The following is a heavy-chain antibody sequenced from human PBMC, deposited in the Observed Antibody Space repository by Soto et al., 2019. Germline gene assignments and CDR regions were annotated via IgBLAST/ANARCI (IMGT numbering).Heavy chain of an antibody. Sequence: SETLSLTCTVSGGSVSNGSYYWSWIRQPPGKGLEWIGYIYYSGSTNYNPSLKSRVTISVDTSKNQFSLKLSSVTAADTAVYYCARAKEGYSYGYDYWGQGTLVTVSS. CDR2: IYYSGST. J-gene: IGHJ4*02. V-gene: IGHV4-61*01. D-gene: IGHD5-18*01. CDR1: GGSVSNGSYY. CDR3: ARAKEGYSYGYDY.